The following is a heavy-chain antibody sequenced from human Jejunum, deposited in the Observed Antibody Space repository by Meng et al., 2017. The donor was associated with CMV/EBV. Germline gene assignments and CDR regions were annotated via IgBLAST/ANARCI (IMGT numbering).Heavy chain of an antibody. D-gene: IGHD1-26*01. J-gene: IGHJ4*02. Sequence: SGAPIRSSSYFWGWLRQPPGKGLEWIGTIYYSGSTYYNPSLKSRLTISVDTSKKQLYLNLSSVTAADTALYYCARELVGAQPIDYWGQGTLVTVSS. V-gene: IGHV4-39*07. CDR3: ARELVGAQPIDY. CDR2: IYYSGST. CDR1: GAPIRSSSYF.